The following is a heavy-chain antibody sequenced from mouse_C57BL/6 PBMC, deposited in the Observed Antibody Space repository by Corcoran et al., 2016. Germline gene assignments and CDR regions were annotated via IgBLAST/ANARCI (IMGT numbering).Heavy chain of an antibody. CDR2: INTYSGVP. CDR1: GYTFTTYG. CDR3: ARTGQGPAWFAY. D-gene: IGHD3-2*02. V-gene: IGHV9-3*01. Sequence: QIQLVQSGPELKKPGETVKISCKASGYTFTTYGMSWVKAAPGKGLKWMGWINTYSGVPTYAADFKGRFAFSLETSASTAYFQINNLKNEDTATYVCARTGQGPAWFAYWGQGTLVTVSA. J-gene: IGHJ3*01.